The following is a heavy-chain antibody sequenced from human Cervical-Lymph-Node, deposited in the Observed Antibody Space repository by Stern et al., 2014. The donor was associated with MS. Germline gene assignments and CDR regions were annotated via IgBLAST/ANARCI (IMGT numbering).Heavy chain of an antibody. CDR2: IYTSGST. J-gene: IGHJ4*02. Sequence: VQLVESGPGLVKPSQTLSLTCTVSGGSISSGSYYWSWIRQPAGKGLEWIGRIYTSGSTNYNPSLKSRVTISVDTSKKQFSLKMSSVTAADTAVYYCARVIAAAAFDYWGQGTLVTVSS. CDR3: ARVIAAAAFDY. CDR1: GGSISSGSYY. D-gene: IGHD6-13*01. V-gene: IGHV4-61*02.